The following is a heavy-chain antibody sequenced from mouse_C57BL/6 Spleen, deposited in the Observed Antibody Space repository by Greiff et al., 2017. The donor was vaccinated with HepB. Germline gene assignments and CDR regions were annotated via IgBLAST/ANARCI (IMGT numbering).Heavy chain of an antibody. J-gene: IGHJ2*01. D-gene: IGHD4-1*01. CDR2: IDPENGDT. CDR3: TTGPNWERIDY. Sequence: VQLQQSGAELVRPGASVKLSCTASGFNIKDDYMHWVKQRPEQGLEWIGWIDPENGDTEYASKFQGKATITADTSSNTAYLQLSSLTSEDTAVYYCTTGPNWERIDYWGQGTTLTVSS. CDR1: GFNIKDDY. V-gene: IGHV14-4*01.